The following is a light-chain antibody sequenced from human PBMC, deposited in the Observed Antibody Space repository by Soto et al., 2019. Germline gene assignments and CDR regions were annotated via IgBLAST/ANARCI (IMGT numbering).Light chain of an antibody. J-gene: IGKJ5*01. CDR2: GAS. CDR1: QSVSSSY. V-gene: IGKV3-20*01. CDR3: QQYGSSPTT. Sequence: EIVLTQSPGTLSLSPGERATLSCRASQSVSSSYLAWYQQKPGQAPRLLIYGASSRATGIPDRFSGSGSGTDFTLTIGRLEPVDFAVYYCQQYGSSPTTFGQGTRLEIK.